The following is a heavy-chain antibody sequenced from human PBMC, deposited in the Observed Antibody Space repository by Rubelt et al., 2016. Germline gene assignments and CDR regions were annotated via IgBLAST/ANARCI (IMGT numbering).Heavy chain of an antibody. J-gene: IGHJ4*02. V-gene: IGHV3-33*01. D-gene: IGHD2-15*01. Sequence: YADSVKGRFTISRDNSKNTLYLQMNSLRAEDTAVYYCARDACSGGSCYYFDYWGQGTLVTVSS. CDR3: ARDACSGGSCYYFDY.